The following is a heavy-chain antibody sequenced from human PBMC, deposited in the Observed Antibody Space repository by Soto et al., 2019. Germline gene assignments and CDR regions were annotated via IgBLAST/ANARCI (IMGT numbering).Heavy chain of an antibody. J-gene: IGHJ4*02. V-gene: IGHV3-21*01. CDR2: ISSTTNYI. CDR1: GFTFTRYS. Sequence: GGSLSLFCAASGFTFTRYSMNWVRQAPGKGLEWVSSISSTTNYIYYADSMKGRFTVSRDNAKNSVYLEMNSLSAEDTAVYYCARESEDLTSNFDYWGQGTLVTVSS. CDR3: ARESEDLTSNFDY.